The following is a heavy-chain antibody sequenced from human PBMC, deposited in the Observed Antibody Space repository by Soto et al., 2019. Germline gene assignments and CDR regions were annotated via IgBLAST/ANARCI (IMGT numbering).Heavy chain of an antibody. CDR1: GYTFTSFG. CDR3: ARDPLSRYCSGPSCYLGYAFDV. D-gene: IGHD2-2*01. Sequence: ASVQVSCKASGYTFTSFGISGGRQAPRQGVEWMGWISAYNGNPKYAQKFQGRVTITTDTSTSTAFMELRSLSSDDTAVYYCARDPLSRYCSGPSCYLGYAFDVWG. CDR2: ISAYNGNP. V-gene: IGHV1-18*01. J-gene: IGHJ3*01.